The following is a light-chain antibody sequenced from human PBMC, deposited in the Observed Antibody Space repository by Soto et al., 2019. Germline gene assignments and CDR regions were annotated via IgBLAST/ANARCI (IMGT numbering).Light chain of an antibody. Sequence: EVVLTQSPVTLTLSPGERATLSCRASQSFRGLLAWYQQKPGQAPRLLIYDAYNRATGIPPRFSGSGSGTEFTLTISSLQSEDSAVYYCQQYYKWPPKTFGQGTKVDIK. V-gene: IGKV3D-15*01. CDR2: DAY. CDR3: QQYYKWPPKT. CDR1: QSFRGL. J-gene: IGKJ1*01.